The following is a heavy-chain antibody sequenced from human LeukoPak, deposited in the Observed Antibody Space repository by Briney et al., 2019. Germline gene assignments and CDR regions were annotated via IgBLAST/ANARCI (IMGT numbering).Heavy chain of an antibody. CDR3: AKLIWGRDGYNYGGYFDY. J-gene: IGHJ4*02. D-gene: IGHD5-24*01. V-gene: IGHV3-21*04. CDR2: ISSSSSYI. Sequence: GGSLRLSCAASGFTFSSYSMNWVRQAPGKGLEWVSSISSSSSYIYYADSVKGRFTISRDNSKNTLYLQMNSLRAEDTAVYYCAKLIWGRDGYNYGGYFDYWGQGTLVTVSS. CDR1: GFTFSSYS.